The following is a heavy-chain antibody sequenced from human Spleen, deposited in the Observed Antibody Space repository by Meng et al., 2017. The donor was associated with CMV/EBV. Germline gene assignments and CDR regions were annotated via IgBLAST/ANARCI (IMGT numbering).Heavy chain of an antibody. J-gene: IGHJ4*02. CDR1: GYTFTGYY. CDR2: INPNSGGT. V-gene: IGHV1-2*02. CDR3: ARDWRYCSSTSCYLFDY. D-gene: IGHD2-2*01. Sequence: ASVQVSCKASGYTFTGYYMHWVRQAPGQGLEWMGWINPNSGGTNYAQKFQGRVTMTRDTSISTAYMELSRLRSDDTAVYYCARDWRYCSSTSCYLFDYWGQGTLVTVSS.